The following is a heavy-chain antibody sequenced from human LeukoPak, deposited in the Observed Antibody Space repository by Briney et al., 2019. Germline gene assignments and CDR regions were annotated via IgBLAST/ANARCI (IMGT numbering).Heavy chain of an antibody. CDR2: MNPNSGNT. CDR1: GYTFTSYD. V-gene: IGHV1-8*03. CDR3: ARSYYDFWSGYSLFDY. Sequence: GASVKVSCKASGYTFTSYDINWVRQATGQGLEWMGWMNPNSGNTGYAQKFQGRVTITRNTSISTAYMELSSLRSEDTAVYYCARSYYDFWSGYSLFDYWGQGTLVTVSS. D-gene: IGHD3-3*01. J-gene: IGHJ4*02.